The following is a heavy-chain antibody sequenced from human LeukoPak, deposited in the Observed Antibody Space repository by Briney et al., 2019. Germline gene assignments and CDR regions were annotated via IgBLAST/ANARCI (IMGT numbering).Heavy chain of an antibody. CDR3: ARDATQLGGRFDY. Sequence: PSVTLSLTCTVSGGSISSYYWSWIRQPPGKGLEWIGYIYYSGSTNYNPSLKSRVTISVDTSKNQFSLKLSSVTAADTAVYYCARDATQLGGRFDYWGQGTLVTVSS. V-gene: IGHV4-59*01. D-gene: IGHD5-18*01. J-gene: IGHJ4*02. CDR2: IYYSGST. CDR1: GGSISSYY.